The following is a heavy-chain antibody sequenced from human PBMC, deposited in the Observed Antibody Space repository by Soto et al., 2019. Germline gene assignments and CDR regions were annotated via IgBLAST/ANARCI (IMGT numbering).Heavy chain of an antibody. J-gene: IGHJ5*02. V-gene: IGHV3-64D*08. CDR2: ISSNGGST. CDR1: GFTFSSYA. D-gene: IGHD6-19*01. Sequence: GGSLRLSCSASGFTFSSYAMHWVRQAPGKGLEYVSAISSNGGSTYYADSVKGRFTISRDNSKNTLYLQMGSLRAEDTAVYYCARSGIAVDGTGWFDHWGQGTLVTVSS. CDR3: ARSGIAVDGTGWFDH.